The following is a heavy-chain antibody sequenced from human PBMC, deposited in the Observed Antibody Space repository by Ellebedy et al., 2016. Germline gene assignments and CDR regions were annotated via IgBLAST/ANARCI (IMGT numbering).Heavy chain of an antibody. Sequence: ASVKVSXXASGYTFTGYYMHWVRQAPGQGLEWMGWINPNSGGTNYAQKFQGWVTMTRDTSISTAYLELSRLRSDDTAVYYCARGSQLLRWGVLGYWGQGTLVTVSS. CDR3: ARGSQLLRWGVLGY. CDR1: GYTFTGYY. D-gene: IGHD2-2*01. CDR2: INPNSGGT. J-gene: IGHJ4*02. V-gene: IGHV1-2*04.